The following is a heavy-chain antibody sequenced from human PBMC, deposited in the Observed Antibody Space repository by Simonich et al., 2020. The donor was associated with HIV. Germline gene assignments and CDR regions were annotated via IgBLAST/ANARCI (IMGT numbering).Heavy chain of an antibody. CDR3: ARERAGTMIGLGFQH. Sequence: QVQLVESGGGVVQPGRSLRLSCAASGFTFSSYAMHWVRQAPGKGLEWVAVISYDGNNKYYADSVKGRFTIARDNSKNTLYLQMNSLRAEDTAVYYCARERAGTMIGLGFQHWGQGTLVTVSS. CDR1: GFTFSSYA. D-gene: IGHD3-22*01. V-gene: IGHV3-30*07. J-gene: IGHJ1*01. CDR2: ISYDGNNK.